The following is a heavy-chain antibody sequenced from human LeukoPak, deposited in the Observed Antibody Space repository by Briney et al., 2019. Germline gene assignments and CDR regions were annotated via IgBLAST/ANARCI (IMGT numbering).Heavy chain of an antibody. Sequence: PGGSLRLSCAASGFTFSQYWMSWVRQAPGKGLEWVANIKHDGSEKQDGSEKNDVDSVKGRFTTSRDNAKNSLYLQMNSLRAEDTAVYYCARWRRRVPAAPIVDTAMVADAFDIWGQGTMVTVSS. D-gene: IGHD5-18*01. V-gene: IGHV3-7*01. CDR2: IKHDGSEKQDGSEK. CDR3: ARWRRRVPAAPIVDTAMVADAFDI. CDR1: GFTFSQYW. J-gene: IGHJ3*02.